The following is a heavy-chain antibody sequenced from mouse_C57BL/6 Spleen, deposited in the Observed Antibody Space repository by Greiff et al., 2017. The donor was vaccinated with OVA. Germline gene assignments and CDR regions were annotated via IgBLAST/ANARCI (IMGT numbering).Heavy chain of an antibody. CDR2: INPSNGGT. D-gene: IGHD1-1*01. V-gene: IGHV1-53*01. J-gene: IGHJ2*01. Sequence: QVHVKQSGTELVKPGASVKLSCKASGYTFTSYWMHWVKQRPGQGLEWIGNINPSNGGTNYNEKFKSKATLTVDKSSSTAYMQLSSLTSEDSAVYYCARQYYEGVYFDYWGQGTTLTVSS. CDR3: ARQYYEGVYFDY. CDR1: GYTFTSYW.